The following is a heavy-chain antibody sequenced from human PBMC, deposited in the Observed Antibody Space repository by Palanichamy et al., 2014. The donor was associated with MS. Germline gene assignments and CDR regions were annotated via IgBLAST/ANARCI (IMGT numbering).Heavy chain of an antibody. CDR1: GFTFGDYA. D-gene: IGHD2-15*01. J-gene: IGHJ6*02. V-gene: IGHV3-49*04. Sequence: EVQLVESGGGLVQPGRSLRLSCTASGFTFGDYAMSWVRQAPGKGLEWVGFIRSRAYGGTTEYAASVKGRFTISRDDSESIAYLQMNSLKTEDTAVYYCTRSLVVVVAASGAWYYGMDVRGQGTTVTVSS. CDR3: TRSLVVVVAASGAWYYGMDV. CDR2: IRSRAYGGTT.